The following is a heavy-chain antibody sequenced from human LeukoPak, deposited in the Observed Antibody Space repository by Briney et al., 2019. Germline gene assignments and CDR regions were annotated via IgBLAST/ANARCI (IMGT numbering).Heavy chain of an antibody. CDR3: TTGYCSGGNCYGLFDY. CDR1: GFTFTNAW. Sequence: PGGSLRLSCAASGFTFTNAWMSWVRQAPGKGLEWVGRIKSKFDGGTTDYAAPVKGRFTISNDDSKNTLYLQMNSLKAEDTAVYYCTTGYCSGGNCYGLFDYWGQGTLVTASS. D-gene: IGHD2-15*01. J-gene: IGHJ4*02. V-gene: IGHV3-15*01. CDR2: IKSKFDGGTT.